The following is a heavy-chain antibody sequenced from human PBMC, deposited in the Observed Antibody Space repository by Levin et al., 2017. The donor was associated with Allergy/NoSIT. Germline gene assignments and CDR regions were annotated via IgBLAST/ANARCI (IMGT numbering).Heavy chain of an antibody. D-gene: IGHD2-15*01. J-gene: IGHJ4*02. CDR3: ARGGLYCSGGSCHLGY. CDR1: GYTFTGYY. CDR2: INPNSGGT. Sequence: PGESLKISCKASGYTFTGYYMHWVRQAPGQGLEWMGWINPNSGGTNYAQKFQGRVTMTRDTSISTAYMELSRLRSDDTAVYYCARGGLYCSGGSCHLGYWGQGTLVTVSS. V-gene: IGHV1-2*02.